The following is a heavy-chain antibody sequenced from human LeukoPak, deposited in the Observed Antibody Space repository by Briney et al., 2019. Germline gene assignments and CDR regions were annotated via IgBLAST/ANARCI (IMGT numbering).Heavy chain of an antibody. D-gene: IGHD3-3*01. CDR2: ISAYNGNT. J-gene: IGHJ6*03. V-gene: IGHV1-18*01. CDR3: ARVAPRGTIFGMGGYYYYMDV. CDR1: GYTFTSYG. Sequence: ASVKVSCKASGYTFTSYGISWVRQAPGQGLEWMGWISAYNGNTNYAQKLQGRVTMTTDTSTSTAYMELRSLRSDDTAVYYCARVAPRGTIFGMGGYYYYMDVWGKGTMVTVSS.